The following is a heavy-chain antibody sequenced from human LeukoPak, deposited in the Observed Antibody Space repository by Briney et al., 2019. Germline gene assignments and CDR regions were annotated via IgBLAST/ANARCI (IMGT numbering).Heavy chain of an antibody. CDR1: GFTFSSYG. CDR3: AKGLMTTVTTRFLGAFDT. CDR2: ISYDGSNK. J-gene: IGHJ3*02. V-gene: IGHV3-30*18. Sequence: GGSLRLSCAASGFTFSSYGMHWVRQAPGKGLEWVAVISYDGSNKYYADSVKGRFTISRDNSKNTLYLQMNSLRAEDTAVYYCAKGLMTTVTTRFLGAFDTWGQGTMVTVSS. D-gene: IGHD4-17*01.